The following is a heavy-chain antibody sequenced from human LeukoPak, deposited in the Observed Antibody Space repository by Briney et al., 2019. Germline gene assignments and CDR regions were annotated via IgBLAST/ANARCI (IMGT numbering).Heavy chain of an antibody. CDR1: GGSISTSNYY. D-gene: IGHD6-6*01. CDR2: IFYSGST. J-gene: IGHJ4*02. Sequence: PSETLSLTCSVSGGSISTSNYYWGWIRQPPGKGLEWIGNIFYSGSTYYSPSLKSRVTISLYTSRNQFSLNLDSVTAADTAVYYCARSVWYSSSSPIFAYYFDSWGQGTLVTVSS. V-gene: IGHV4-39*07. CDR3: ARSVWYSSSSPIFAYYFDS.